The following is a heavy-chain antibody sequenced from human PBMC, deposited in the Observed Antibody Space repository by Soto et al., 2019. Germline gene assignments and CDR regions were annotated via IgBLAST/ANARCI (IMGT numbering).Heavy chain of an antibody. CDR3: ARDVSSTSCYLCGMDV. CDR2: ISSSGRTI. CDR1: GFTFSSYE. V-gene: IGHV3-48*03. J-gene: IGHJ6*02. D-gene: IGHD2-2*01. Sequence: EVQLVESGGGLVQPGGTLRLSCAASGFTFSSYEMHWVRQVPGKGLEWVSYISSSGRTIYYADSVKGRFTISRDNAKNSLYLQMNSLRAEDTAVYYCARDVSSTSCYLCGMDVWGQGTTVTVSS.